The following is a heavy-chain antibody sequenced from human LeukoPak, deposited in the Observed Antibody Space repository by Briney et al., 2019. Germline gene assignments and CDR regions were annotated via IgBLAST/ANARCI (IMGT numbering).Heavy chain of an antibody. CDR2: ISGSAANT. CDR3: AKRLGGRSSSSERAYDY. V-gene: IGHV3-23*01. CDR1: GFTFSSYA. J-gene: IGHJ4*02. Sequence: GGSLRLSCAASGFTFSSYAMSWVRQAPGKGLEWVAVISGSAANTYYADSVKGRFTISRDNSKNTLYLQMNSLRAEDTAVYYCAKRLGGRSSSSERAYDYWGQGTLVTVSS. D-gene: IGHD6-6*01.